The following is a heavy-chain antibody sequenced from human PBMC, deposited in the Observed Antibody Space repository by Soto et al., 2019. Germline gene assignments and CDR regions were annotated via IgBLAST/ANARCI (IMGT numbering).Heavy chain of an antibody. CDR2: IYYSGST. CDR1: GGSISSGGYY. V-gene: IGHV4-31*03. Sequence: TSETLSLTCTVSGGSISSGGYYWSWIRQHPGKGLEWIGYIYYSGSTYYNPSLESRVTISVDTSKNQFSLKLNSVTAADTAVYYCARRANYYGSGSYYNDAFDIWGQGTMVTVSS. CDR3: ARRANYYGSGSYYNDAFDI. D-gene: IGHD3-10*01. J-gene: IGHJ3*02.